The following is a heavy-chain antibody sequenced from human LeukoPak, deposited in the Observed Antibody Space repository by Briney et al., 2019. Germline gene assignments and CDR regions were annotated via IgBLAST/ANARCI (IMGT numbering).Heavy chain of an antibody. D-gene: IGHD6-13*01. CDR1: GGSISSSSYY. CDR2: LYTSRST. V-gene: IGHV4-61*02. CDR3: ARGVAAAGHFDY. J-gene: IGHJ4*02. Sequence: SQTLSLTCTVSGGSISSSSYYWSWIRQPAGKGLEWIGRLYTSRSTNYNPSLTSRVTISVDTSKNQVSLKLSSVTAADTAVYYCARGVAAAGHFDYWGQGTLVTVSS.